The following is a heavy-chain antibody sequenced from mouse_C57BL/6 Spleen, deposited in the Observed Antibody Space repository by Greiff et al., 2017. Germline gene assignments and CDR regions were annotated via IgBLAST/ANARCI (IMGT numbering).Heavy chain of an antibody. J-gene: IGHJ2*01. CDR2: INPNNGGT. D-gene: IGHD1-1*01. CDR1: GYTFTDYY. V-gene: IGHV1-26*01. Sequence: VQLQQSGPELVKPGASVKISCKASGYTFTDYYMNWVKQSHGKSLEWIGDINPNNGGTSYNQKFKGKATLTVDKSSSTAYMELRSLTSEDSAVYYCARRAYYYGSSPFDYWGQGTTLTVSS. CDR3: ARRAYYYGSSPFDY.